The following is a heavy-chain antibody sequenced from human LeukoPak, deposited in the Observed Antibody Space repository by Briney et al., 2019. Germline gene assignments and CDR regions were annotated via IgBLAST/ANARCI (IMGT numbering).Heavy chain of an antibody. CDR3: AKEKRRGYSGYDPTLHIFDY. Sequence: PGGSLRLSCAASGFTFSSYSMNWVRQAPGKGLERVSAISGSGGSTYYANPVKGRFTISRDNPTHTLYLKMNSMRAEDTAVYYCAKEKRRGYSGYDPTLHIFDYWGQGTLVTVSS. CDR1: GFTFSSYS. CDR2: ISGSGGST. J-gene: IGHJ4*02. D-gene: IGHD5-12*01. V-gene: IGHV3-23*01.